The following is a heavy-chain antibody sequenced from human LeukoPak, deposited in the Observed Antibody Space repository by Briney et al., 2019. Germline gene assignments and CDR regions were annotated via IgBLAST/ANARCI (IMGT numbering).Heavy chain of an antibody. CDR2: ISGGSGTT. V-gene: IGHV3-23*01. CDR3: AKSMGGWYAFDI. D-gene: IGHD2-15*01. Sequence: GGSLRLSCAASGFTFSSYAMNWGRQAPGKGLEWVSAISGGSGTTYYADSVKGRFTISRDNSKNTVYLQMNTLRAEDTAVYHCAKSMGGWYAFDIWGQGTMVTVSS. J-gene: IGHJ3*02. CDR1: GFTFSSYA.